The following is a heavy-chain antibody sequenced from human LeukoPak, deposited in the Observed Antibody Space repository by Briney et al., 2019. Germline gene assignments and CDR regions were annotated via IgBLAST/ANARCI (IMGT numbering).Heavy chain of an antibody. D-gene: IGHD2-8*01. CDR2: ISAYNGNT. Sequence: ASVKVSCKASGYTFTSYGISWVRQAPGQGLEWMGWISAYNGNTNYAQKLQGRVTMTTDTSTSTAYMELRSLRSDDTAVYYCARGPYCTNGVCYTEVDYWGQGTLVTASS. V-gene: IGHV1-18*01. J-gene: IGHJ4*02. CDR3: ARGPYCTNGVCYTEVDY. CDR1: GYTFTSYG.